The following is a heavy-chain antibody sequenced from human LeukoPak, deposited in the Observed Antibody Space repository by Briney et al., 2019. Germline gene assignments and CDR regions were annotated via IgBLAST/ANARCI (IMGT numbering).Heavy chain of an antibody. CDR1: GYTFTGYY. D-gene: IGHD2-8*01. CDR2: INPNSGGT. CDR3: ARGSRRMVPYFDY. Sequence: VASVKVSCKASGYTFTGYYMHWVRQAPGQGLEWMGWINPNSGGTNYAQKFQGRVTMTRDTSISTAYMELSRLRSDDTAVYYCARGSRRMVPYFDYWGQGTLVTVSS. J-gene: IGHJ4*02. V-gene: IGHV1-2*02.